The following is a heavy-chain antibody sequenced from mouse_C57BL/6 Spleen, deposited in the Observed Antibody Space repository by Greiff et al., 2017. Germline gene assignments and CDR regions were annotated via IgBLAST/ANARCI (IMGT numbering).Heavy chain of an antibody. CDR1: GFTFSSYG. Sequence: EVKLMESGGDLVKPGGSLKLSCAASGFTFSSYGMSWVRQTPDKRLEWVATISSGGSYTYYPDSVKGRFTISRDNAKNTLYLQMSSLKSEDTAMYYCASPPGPFDYWGQGTTLTVSS. CDR3: ASPPGPFDY. CDR2: ISSGGSYT. J-gene: IGHJ2*01. V-gene: IGHV5-6*01.